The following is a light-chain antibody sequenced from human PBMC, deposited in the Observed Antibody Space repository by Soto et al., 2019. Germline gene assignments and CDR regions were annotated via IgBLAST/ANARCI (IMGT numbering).Light chain of an antibody. Sequence: QSALTQPASVSGSPGQSITISCTGTSSDVGGYNYVSWYQQHPGKAPKLIIYEVSHRPSGVSNHFSGYKSGNTASLTISGLQAEDEADYFCSSYTSSSTPCVFGTGTKLTVL. V-gene: IGLV2-14*01. CDR1: SSDVGGYNY. CDR2: EVS. CDR3: SSYTSSSTPCV. J-gene: IGLJ1*01.